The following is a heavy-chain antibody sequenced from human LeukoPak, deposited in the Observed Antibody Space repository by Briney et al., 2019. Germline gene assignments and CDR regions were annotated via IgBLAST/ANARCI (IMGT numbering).Heavy chain of an antibody. D-gene: IGHD2-2*01. J-gene: IGHJ6*03. CDR3: VRVSSSTSCPDCYNMDV. CDR1: GFTLSYYG. Sequence: GGSLRLSCGASGFTLSYYGMHWVRQAPGKGLEWVAVIWNDGSNRYYADSVKGRFTISRDNSQYTLYLQMNSLRAEDTAVYFCVRVSSSTSCPDCYNMDVWGTGTTVTVSS. V-gene: IGHV3-33*01. CDR2: IWNDGSNR.